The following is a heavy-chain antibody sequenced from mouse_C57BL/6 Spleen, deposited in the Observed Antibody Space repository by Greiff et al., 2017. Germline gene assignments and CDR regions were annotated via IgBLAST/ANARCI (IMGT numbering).Heavy chain of an antibody. CDR2: ISSGSSTI. D-gene: IGHD1-1*01. Sequence: EVHLVESGGGLVKPGGSLKLSCAASGFTFSDYGMHWVRQAPEKGLEWVAYISSGSSTIYYADTVKGRFTISRDNAKNTLFLQMTSLRSEDTAMYYCARRPHYYGSSYEYYYAMDYWGQGTSVTVSS. CDR3: ARRPHYYGSSYEYYYAMDY. J-gene: IGHJ4*01. V-gene: IGHV5-17*01. CDR1: GFTFSDYG.